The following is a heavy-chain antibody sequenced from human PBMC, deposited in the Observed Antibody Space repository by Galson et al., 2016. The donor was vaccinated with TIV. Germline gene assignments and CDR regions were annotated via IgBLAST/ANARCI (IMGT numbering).Heavy chain of an antibody. V-gene: IGHV4-59*11. J-gene: IGHJ6*03. D-gene: IGHD3-3*01. CDR2: LFYSGSR. Sequence: SETLSLTCTVSGGSITSHYWSWIRQPPGKGLEWIGYLFYSGSRNFNSSFKSRVTVSFDTSKNQFSLKLKSVTAADTAVYYCARRGNITIFGVPYPDYYYYMDVWGKGTTVTVSS. CDR3: ARRGNITIFGVPYPDYYYYMDV. CDR1: GGSITSHY.